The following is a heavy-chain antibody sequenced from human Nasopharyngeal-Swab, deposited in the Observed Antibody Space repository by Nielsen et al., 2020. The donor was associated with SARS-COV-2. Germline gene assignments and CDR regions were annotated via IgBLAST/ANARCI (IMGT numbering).Heavy chain of an antibody. D-gene: IGHD1-26*01. CDR2: ISSTTPYI. CDR3: AKDDRGSLSYWYFDL. CDR1: GFTFSGYT. Sequence: GESLKISCAASGFTFSGYTMNWVRQAPGKGLEWISSISSTTPYIYYADSVKGRFTISRDNAKNSLYLQMNSLRAEDTALYYCAKDDRGSLSYWYFDLWGRGTLVTVSS. J-gene: IGHJ2*01. V-gene: IGHV3-21*04.